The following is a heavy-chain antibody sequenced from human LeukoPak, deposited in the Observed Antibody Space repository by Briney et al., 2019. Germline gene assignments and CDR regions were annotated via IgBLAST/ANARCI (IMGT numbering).Heavy chain of an antibody. Sequence: ASVKVSCKASGYPFASYGISWVRQAPGQGLEWMGWTSAYKGNTNYAQKFQGRVTMTTDTSTSTGYMELRSLRSDDTAVYYCARDHGGKVDRYFDVWGRGTLVTVSS. J-gene: IGHJ2*01. CDR3: ARDHGGKVDRYFDV. V-gene: IGHV1-18*01. D-gene: IGHD4-23*01. CDR1: GYPFASYG. CDR2: TSAYKGNT.